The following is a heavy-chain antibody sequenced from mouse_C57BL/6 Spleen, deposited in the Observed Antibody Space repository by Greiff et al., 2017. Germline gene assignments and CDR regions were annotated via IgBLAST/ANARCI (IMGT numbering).Heavy chain of an antibody. CDR2: ISNGGGST. Sequence: EVKLVESGGGLVQPGGSLKLSCAASGFTFSDYYMYWVRQTPEKRLEWVAYISNGGGSTYYPDNVKGRFTISRDNAKNTLYLQMSRLKSEDTAMYYCARRGYGNYVDYWGQGTTLTVSS. CDR1: GFTFSDYY. CDR3: ARRGYGNYVDY. D-gene: IGHD2-10*02. V-gene: IGHV5-12*01. J-gene: IGHJ2*01.